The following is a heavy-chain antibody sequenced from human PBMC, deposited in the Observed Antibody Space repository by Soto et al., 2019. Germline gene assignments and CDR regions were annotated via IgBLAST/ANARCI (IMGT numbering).Heavy chain of an antibody. CDR3: ARSRRGRDS. D-gene: IGHD3-10*01. J-gene: IGHJ3*02. CDR2: IKQDGSEK. Sequence: GGSLRLSCAASGFSFSSYLMTWVRQGPGKGLEWVADIKQDGSEKYYVDSVKGRFTISRDNAKNSMYLQINNLRGEDTAVDYCARSRRGRDSWGQGAMVTVAS. CDR1: GFSFSSYL. V-gene: IGHV3-7*01.